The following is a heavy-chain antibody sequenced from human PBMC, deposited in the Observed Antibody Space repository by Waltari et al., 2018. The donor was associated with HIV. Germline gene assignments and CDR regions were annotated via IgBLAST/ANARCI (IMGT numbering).Heavy chain of an antibody. D-gene: IGHD6-19*01. V-gene: IGHV3-53*02. CDR1: GFTVSSNY. J-gene: IGHJ6*02. Sequence: EVQLVETGGGLIQPGGSLRLSCAASGFTVSSNYMSWVRQAPGKGLEGVSIIYSGCSTYYSDSVKGRFTISRDSSKNTVYLQMNSLRAEDTAVYYCAREGSRGWRSDMDVWGQGTTVTVSS. CDR2: IYSGCST. CDR3: AREGSRGWRSDMDV.